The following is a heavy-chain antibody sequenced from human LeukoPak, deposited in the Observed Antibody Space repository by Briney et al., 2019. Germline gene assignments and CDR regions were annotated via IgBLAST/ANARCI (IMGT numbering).Heavy chain of an antibody. CDR1: GGSISSSSYY. CDR3: ARDYDILTGYYRGFDY. CDR2: IYYSGST. J-gene: IGHJ4*02. D-gene: IGHD3-9*01. V-gene: IGHV4-39*07. Sequence: SETLSLTCIVSGGSISSSSYYWGWIRQPPGKGLEWIGSIYYSGSTYYNPSLKSRVTISVDTSKNQFSLKLSSVTAADTAVYYCARDYDILTGYYRGFDYWGQGTLVTVSS.